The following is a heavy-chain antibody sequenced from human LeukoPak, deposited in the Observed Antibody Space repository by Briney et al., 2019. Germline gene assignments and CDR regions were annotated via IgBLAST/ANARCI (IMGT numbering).Heavy chain of an antibody. Sequence: GGSLRLSCAASGFTFSSYSMSWVRQAPGKGLEWVSAISGSGGSTYYADSVKGRFTISRDNSKNTLYLQMNSLRAEDTAVYYCAKEFYYYDSSGYYFDYWGQGTLVTVSS. CDR2: ISGSGGST. D-gene: IGHD3-22*01. V-gene: IGHV3-23*01. CDR3: AKEFYYYDSSGYYFDY. CDR1: GFTFSSYS. J-gene: IGHJ4*02.